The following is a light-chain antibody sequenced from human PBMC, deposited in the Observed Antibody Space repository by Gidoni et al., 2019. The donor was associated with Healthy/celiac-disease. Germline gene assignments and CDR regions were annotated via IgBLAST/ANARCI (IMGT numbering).Light chain of an antibody. Sequence: DIQMTQSPSTLSASVGARVTITCRASQSISSWLAWYQQKPGKAPKLLIYKASSLESGVPSRFSGSGSGTEFTLTISSLQPDDFATYYCQQYNSYSHTFGQGTKVEIK. J-gene: IGKJ1*01. CDR1: QSISSW. V-gene: IGKV1-5*03. CDR3: QQYNSYSHT. CDR2: KAS.